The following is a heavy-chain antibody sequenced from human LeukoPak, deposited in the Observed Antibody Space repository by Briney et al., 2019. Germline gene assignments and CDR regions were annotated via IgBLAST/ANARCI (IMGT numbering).Heavy chain of an antibody. D-gene: IGHD6-6*01. V-gene: IGHV4-4*09. CDR2: IYTSGST. CDR1: GGSISSYY. Sequence: PSETLSLTCTVSGGSISSYYWSWIRQPPGKGLEWIGYIYTSGSTNYNPSLKSRVTISVDTSKNQFSLKLSSVTAADTAVYYCARHKFSSSFDYSGQGTLVTVSS. CDR3: ARHKFSSSFDY. J-gene: IGHJ4*02.